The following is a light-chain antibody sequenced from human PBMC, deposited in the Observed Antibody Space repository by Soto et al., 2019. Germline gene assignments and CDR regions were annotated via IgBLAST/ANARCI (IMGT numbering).Light chain of an antibody. CDR3: SSYTSSSTLVV. Sequence: QSALTQPASVSGSPGQSITISCTGTSSDIGAYNYVSWYQHHPGKAPKLMIYDVSDRSSGVSNRFSGSKSGNTASLTISGLQAEDEADYYCSSYTSSSTLVVFGGGTKVTVL. CDR2: DVS. V-gene: IGLV2-14*03. J-gene: IGLJ2*01. CDR1: SSDIGAYNY.